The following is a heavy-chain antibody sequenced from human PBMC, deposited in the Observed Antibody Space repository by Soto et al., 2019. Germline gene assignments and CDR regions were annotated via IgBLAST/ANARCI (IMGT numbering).Heavy chain of an antibody. CDR2: INSDGSRT. J-gene: IGHJ4*02. D-gene: IGHD3-22*01. CDR1: EFTFSSYW. V-gene: IGHV3-74*01. CDR3: ARGDGDYYDGNGYLGRH. Sequence: EVQLVESGGGIVQPGGSLRLSCAASEFTFSSYWMHWVRQAPGKGLVWVSRINSDGSRTSYADSAKGRFTISRDNAKNTVYLQMNSLRAEDTAVYYCARGDGDYYDGNGYLGRHWGQGTLVTFSS.